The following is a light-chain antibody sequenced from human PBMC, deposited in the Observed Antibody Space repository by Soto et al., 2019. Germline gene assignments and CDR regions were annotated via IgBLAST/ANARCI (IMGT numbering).Light chain of an antibody. J-gene: IGLJ2*01. CDR2: NEV. V-gene: IGLV3-21*04. CDR1: NIGSKS. Sequence: SYELTQSPSVSVAPGKTATIPCGGNNIGSKSVHWYQQKPGQAPVLVINNEVDRPSGIPERFSGSNSGNTATLTITRVDAGDEADYCCHVWDSDSDHPVFGGGTKLTVL. CDR3: HVWDSDSDHPV.